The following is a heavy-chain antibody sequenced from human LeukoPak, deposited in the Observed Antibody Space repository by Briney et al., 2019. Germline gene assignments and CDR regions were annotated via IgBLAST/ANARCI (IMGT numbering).Heavy chain of an antibody. D-gene: IGHD3-3*01. CDR1: GGSISSYY. J-gene: IGHJ6*03. CDR2: IYYSGST. Sequence: SETLSLXCTVSGGSISSYYWSWIRQPPGKGLEWIGYIYYSGSTNYNPSLKSRVTISVDTSKNQFSLKLSSVTAADTAVYYCARAVITIFGLVIHPYYMDVWGKGTTVTVSS. CDR3: ARAVITIFGLVIHPYYMDV. V-gene: IGHV4-59*01.